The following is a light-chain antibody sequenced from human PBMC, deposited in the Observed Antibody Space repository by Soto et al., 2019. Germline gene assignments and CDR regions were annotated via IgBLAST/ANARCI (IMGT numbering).Light chain of an antibody. Sequence: DIQMTQSPSLSVSVGDKVTITCRASHSISNFLNWYQQKAGKAPKLLIYASFNLQSGVPSRFSGSGSGTDFTLTISSLQPEDFATYYCQQNYITPYTSGQGTKLEIK. CDR3: QQNYITPYT. V-gene: IGKV1-39*01. CDR1: HSISNF. CDR2: ASF. J-gene: IGKJ2*01.